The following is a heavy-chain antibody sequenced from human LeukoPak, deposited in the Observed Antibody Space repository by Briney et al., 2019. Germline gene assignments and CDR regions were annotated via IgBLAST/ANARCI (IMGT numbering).Heavy chain of an antibody. CDR2: ISGSGGST. CDR1: GFTFSSYA. V-gene: IGHV3-23*01. D-gene: IGHD2-8*01. CDR3: AKDYDVIVLMVYAWDY. Sequence: GGSLRLSCAASGFTFSSYAMSWVRQAPGKGLEWVSAISGSGGSTYYADSVKGRFTISRDNSKNTLYLQMNSLRAEGTAVYYCAKDYDVIVLMVYAWDYWGQGTLVTDSS. J-gene: IGHJ4*02.